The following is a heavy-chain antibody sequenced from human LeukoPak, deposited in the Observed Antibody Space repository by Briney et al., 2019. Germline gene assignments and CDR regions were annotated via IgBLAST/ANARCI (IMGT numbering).Heavy chain of an antibody. CDR2: ISPRGTTR. D-gene: IGHD3-10*01. J-gene: IGHJ6*03. CDR3: ASFSIRTGAYYLDV. Sequence: PGGSLRLSCVASGFTFSTYNMNWVRQAPGKGLEWVSHISPRGTTRYYADSVKGRFTLSRDNAKNSLYLKMSSLRVEDSAVYYCASFSIRTGAYYLDVWGKGTTVAVSS. CDR1: GFTFSTYN. V-gene: IGHV3-48*04.